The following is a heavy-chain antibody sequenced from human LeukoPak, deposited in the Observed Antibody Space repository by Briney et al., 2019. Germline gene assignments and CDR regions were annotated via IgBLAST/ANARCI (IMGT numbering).Heavy chain of an antibody. CDR2: INWNGGST. Sequence: GGSLRLSCAASGFTFSSYAMSWVRQAPGKGLEWVSGINWNGGSTGYADSVKGRFTISRDNAKNSLYLQMNSLRAEDTALYYCARGTLKAAATDFDYWGQRTLVTVSS. CDR1: GFTFSSYA. CDR3: ARGTLKAAATDFDY. D-gene: IGHD6-13*01. J-gene: IGHJ4*02. V-gene: IGHV3-20*04.